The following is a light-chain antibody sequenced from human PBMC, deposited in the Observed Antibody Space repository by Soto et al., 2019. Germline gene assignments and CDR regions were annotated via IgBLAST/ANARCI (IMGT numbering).Light chain of an antibody. V-gene: IGLV2-8*01. CDR1: SSDVGYYDY. J-gene: IGLJ1*01. CDR3: SSYSISTAYL. Sequence: QSVLTQPPSASGFPGQSVTISCTGTSSDVGYYDYVSWYQQHPGKAPKLVIYEVTKRPSGVPDRVSASKSGNTASLTVSGLRAEDEADYFCSSYSISTAYLFGTGTKLTVL. CDR2: EVT.